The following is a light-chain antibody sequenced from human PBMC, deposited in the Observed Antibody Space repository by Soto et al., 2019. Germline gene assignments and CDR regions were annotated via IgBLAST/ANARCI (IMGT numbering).Light chain of an antibody. V-gene: IGKV1-9*01. CDR3: QQLNTYPIT. CDR1: QGISNY. Sequence: DIQLTQSPSFLSASVGDRVTITCRASQGISNYLVWYQQRPGKAPKLLIYAASTLESGVPPRFSGRGSGTEFTLTVSSLQPEDFATYYCQQLNTYPITFGLGTRLEIK. J-gene: IGKJ5*01. CDR2: AAS.